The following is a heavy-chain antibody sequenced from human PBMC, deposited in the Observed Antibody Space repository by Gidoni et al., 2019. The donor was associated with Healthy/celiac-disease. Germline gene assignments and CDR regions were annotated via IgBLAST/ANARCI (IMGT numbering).Heavy chain of an antibody. J-gene: IGHJ4*02. CDR2: IYTSGST. CDR3: ARDKRGYCSSTSCYTLDY. CDR1: GGSISRYY. V-gene: IGHV4-4*07. Sequence: QVQLQESGPGLVKPSETLSLTCTVSGGSISRYYWSWIRQPAGKGLEWIGRIYTSGSTNYNPSLKSRVTMSVDTSKNQFSLKLSSVTAADTAVYYCARDKRGYCSSTSCYTLDYWGQGTLVTVSS. D-gene: IGHD2-2*02.